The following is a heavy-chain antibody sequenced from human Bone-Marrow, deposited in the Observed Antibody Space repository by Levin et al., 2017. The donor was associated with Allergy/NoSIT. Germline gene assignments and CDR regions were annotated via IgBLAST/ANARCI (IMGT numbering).Heavy chain of an antibody. CDR1: GFSFSGYA. CDR2: IDNIGSTT. Sequence: GGSLRLSCAASGFSFSGYAMHWVRQAPGKGLEFVSAIDNIGSTTYYANSVKGRFTISRDNSKNTLYLQMGSLRAEDMAVYSCARARSGWSLDYWGQGTLVTVSS. J-gene: IGHJ4*02. V-gene: IGHV3-64*01. D-gene: IGHD6-19*01. CDR3: ARARSGWSLDY.